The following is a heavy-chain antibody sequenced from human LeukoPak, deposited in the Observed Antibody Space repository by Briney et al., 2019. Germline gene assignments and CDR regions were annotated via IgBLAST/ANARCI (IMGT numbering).Heavy chain of an antibody. V-gene: IGHV3-30*03. CDR1: GFIFTSYG. Sequence: GGSQSLSCAPSGFIFTSYGVNWVRQAPGKGRGWVTIISYDGSNKDYAVSVKGRFTISRDNSKLYLQTNSLRTDETAVYYCGRDGNRWQEPLAFWGQGNLVTASS. CDR3: GRDGNRWQEPLAF. D-gene: IGHD1-14*01. J-gene: IGHJ1*01. CDR2: ISYDGSNK.